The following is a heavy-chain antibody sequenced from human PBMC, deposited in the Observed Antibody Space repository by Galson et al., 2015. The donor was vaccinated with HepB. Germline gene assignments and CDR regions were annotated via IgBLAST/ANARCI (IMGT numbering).Heavy chain of an antibody. Sequence: SVKVSCKASGYTFTSYAMNWVRQAPGQGLEWMGWINTNTGNPTYARGFTGRFVFSLDTSVSTAYLQISSLKAEDTAVYYCARAGYCSSTSCYEGYYFDYWGQGTLVTVSS. V-gene: IGHV7-4-1*02. CDR2: INTNTGNP. CDR3: ARAGYCSSTSCYEGYYFDY. D-gene: IGHD2-2*03. CDR1: GYTFTSYA. J-gene: IGHJ4*02.